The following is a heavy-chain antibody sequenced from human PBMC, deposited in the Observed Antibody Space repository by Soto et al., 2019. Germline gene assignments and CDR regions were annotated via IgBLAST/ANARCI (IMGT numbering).Heavy chain of an antibody. CDR3: ARYGSGGTCYDRIDS. V-gene: IGHV4-31*11. Sequence: QVQLQESGPGLVRPSQTLSLTCDVSGGSIDSAGSYWSWIRPIPGMGREWIGHIYHGGTTDYNPSLKSRITMAVDTSKNQFSLELNSVTAADTAVYYCARYGSGGTCYDRIDSWGQGTLVTVSS. CDR1: GGSIDSAGSY. D-gene: IGHD2-15*01. CDR2: IYHGGTT. J-gene: IGHJ4*02.